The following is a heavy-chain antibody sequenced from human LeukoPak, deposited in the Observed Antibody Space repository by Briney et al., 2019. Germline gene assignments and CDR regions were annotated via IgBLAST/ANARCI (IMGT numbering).Heavy chain of an antibody. Sequence: ASVKVSCKASGYTFTSYDINWVRQATGQGLEWMGWMNPNSGNTGYAQKFQGRVTITRNTSISTAYMELSSLRSEDTAVYYCARGTYDSSGYYYIAPPYYMDVWGKGTTVTVSS. V-gene: IGHV1-8*03. CDR3: ARGTYDSSGYYYIAPPYYMDV. CDR2: MNPNSGNT. J-gene: IGHJ6*03. CDR1: GYTFTSYD. D-gene: IGHD3-22*01.